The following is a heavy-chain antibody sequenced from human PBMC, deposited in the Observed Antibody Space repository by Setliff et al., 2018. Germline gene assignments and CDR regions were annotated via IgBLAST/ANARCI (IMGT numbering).Heavy chain of an antibody. J-gene: IGHJ1*01. CDR1: GYTFTSYG. D-gene: IGHD3-22*01. Sequence: ASVKVSCKASGYTFTSYGISWVRQAPGQGLEWMGWISAYNGNTNYAQKLQGRVTMTTDTSTSTAYMELRSLRSDDTAVYYRARAQTGMGSGYYYDPEGEYFQHWGQGALVTVSS. V-gene: IGHV1-18*01. CDR3: ARAQTGMGSGYYYDPEGEYFQH. CDR2: ISAYNGNT.